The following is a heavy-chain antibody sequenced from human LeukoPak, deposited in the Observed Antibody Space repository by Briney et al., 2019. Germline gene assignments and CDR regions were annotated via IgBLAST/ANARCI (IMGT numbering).Heavy chain of an antibody. Sequence: PGRSLRLSCAASGFTFSSYAMHWVRQAPGKGLEWVAVISYDGSNKYYADSVKGRFTISRDNSKNTLYLQMHSLRAEDTAVYYCATVKAPMVRGGTSFADWGQGTLVTVSS. D-gene: IGHD3-10*01. CDR2: ISYDGSNK. J-gene: IGHJ4*02. V-gene: IGHV3-30-3*01. CDR1: GFTFSSYA. CDR3: ATVKAPMVRGGTSFAD.